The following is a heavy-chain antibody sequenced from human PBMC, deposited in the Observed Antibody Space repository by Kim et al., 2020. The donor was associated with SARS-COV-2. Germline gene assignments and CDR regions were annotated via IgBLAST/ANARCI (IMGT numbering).Heavy chain of an antibody. Sequence: KGRFTISRDNAKNSLYLQMNSLRAEDTALYYCAKGLTYYYGSGSYNWFDPWGQGTLVTVSS. D-gene: IGHD3-10*01. V-gene: IGHV3-9*01. CDR3: AKGLTYYYGSGSYNWFDP. J-gene: IGHJ5*02.